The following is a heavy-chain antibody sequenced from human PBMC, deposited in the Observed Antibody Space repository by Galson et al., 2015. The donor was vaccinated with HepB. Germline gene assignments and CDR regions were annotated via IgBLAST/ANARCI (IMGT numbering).Heavy chain of an antibody. CDR1: GFIITSNY. CDR2: IYSGGTT. V-gene: IGHV3-66*01. CDR3: ARDSGCYSPPYY. Sequence: SLRLSCAASGFIITSNYMNWVRQAPGEGLEWVSVIYSGGTTYYADSVQGRFTISRDISKNTVYLQMNSLRGVYAAVYYCARDSGCYSPPYYWGQGTLVTVSS. J-gene: IGHJ4*02. D-gene: IGHD1-26*01.